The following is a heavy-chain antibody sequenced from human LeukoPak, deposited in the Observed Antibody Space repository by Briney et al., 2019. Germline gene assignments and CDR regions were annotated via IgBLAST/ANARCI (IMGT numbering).Heavy chain of an antibody. V-gene: IGHV3-48*04. CDR1: GFTFSSYN. J-gene: IGHJ6*02. CDR3: ARALQSTVVTLRYNYYDMDV. CDR2: TSSGSSSI. D-gene: IGHD4-23*01. Sequence: GGSLRLSCAASGFTFSSYNMNWVRQAPGRGLEWVAYTSSGSSSIYYADSVKGRFTISRDNAKNSLYLQMNSLRAEDTAVYYCARALQSTVVTLRYNYYDMDVWGQGTTVTVSS.